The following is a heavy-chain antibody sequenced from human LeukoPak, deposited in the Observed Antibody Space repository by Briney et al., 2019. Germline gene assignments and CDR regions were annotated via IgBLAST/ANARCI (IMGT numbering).Heavy chain of an antibody. CDR1: GFTVSNSY. CDR2: IYPAGTT. CDR3: AREQTYWFGP. V-gene: IGHV3-53*01. J-gene: IGHJ5*02. Sequence: GSLRLSCAASGFTVSNSYMTWVRQAPGKGLEWVSFIYPAGTTSYADSVKGRFTISRDSSKNTLHLQMSSLRADDTAVYYCAREQTYWFGPWGQGSLVTVSS.